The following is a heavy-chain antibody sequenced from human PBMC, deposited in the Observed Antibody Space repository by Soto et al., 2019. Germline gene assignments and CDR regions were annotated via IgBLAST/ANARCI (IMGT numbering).Heavy chain of an antibody. Sequence: EVQLVESGGGLVKPGGSLRLSCAASGFTFSNAWMNWVRQAPGKGLEWVGRIKSKTDGGTTDYAAPVKGRFTISRDDSKNTLYLQMNSLKTEYTAVYYCTTLAAMVEEFDYWGQGTLVTVSS. V-gene: IGHV3-15*07. CDR3: TTLAAMVEEFDY. CDR2: IKSKTDGGTT. CDR1: GFTFSNAW. D-gene: IGHD5-18*01. J-gene: IGHJ4*02.